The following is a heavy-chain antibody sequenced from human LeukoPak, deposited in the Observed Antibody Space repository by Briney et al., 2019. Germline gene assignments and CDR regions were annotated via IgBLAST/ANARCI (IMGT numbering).Heavy chain of an antibody. J-gene: IGHJ4*02. Sequence: GESLRISCKGSGYSFTSYWISWVRQVPGQGLEWMGRIDPSDSYTNYSPSFQGHVTLSADKSISTAYLQWSSLKASDTAMYYCARREQLEPGFDYWGQGTLVTVSS. CDR1: GYSFTSYW. D-gene: IGHD6-13*01. CDR2: IDPSDSYT. V-gene: IGHV5-10-1*01. CDR3: ARREQLEPGFDY.